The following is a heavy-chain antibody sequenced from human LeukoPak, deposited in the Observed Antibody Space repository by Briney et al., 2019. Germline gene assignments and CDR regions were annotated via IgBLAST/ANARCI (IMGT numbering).Heavy chain of an antibody. CDR1: GGSFSGYY. CDR2: INHSGST. V-gene: IGHV4-34*01. J-gene: IGHJ3*02. CDR3: ARDGGTHDAFDI. Sequence: SETLSLTCAVYGGSFSGYYWSWIRQPPRKGLEWIGEINHSGSTNYNPSLKSRVTISVGTSKNQFSLKLTSVTAADTAVYYCARDGGTHDAFDIWAQGTMVTVSS. D-gene: IGHD3-16*01.